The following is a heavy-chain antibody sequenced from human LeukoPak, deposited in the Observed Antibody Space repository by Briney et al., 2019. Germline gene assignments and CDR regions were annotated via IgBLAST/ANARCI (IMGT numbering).Heavy chain of an antibody. J-gene: IGHJ5*02. CDR3: ARRSEGISSSGWFYP. CDR1: GFTFSSYW. Sequence: GGSLRLSCAASGFTFSSYWMNWVRQAPGKGLEWVASIKQDGSEHYYVDSVKGRFTISRDNAKNSLYLQMDSLRAEDTAVYYCARRSEGISSSGWFYPWGQGTLVTVSS. V-gene: IGHV3-7*01. CDR2: IKQDGSEH. D-gene: IGHD6-6*01.